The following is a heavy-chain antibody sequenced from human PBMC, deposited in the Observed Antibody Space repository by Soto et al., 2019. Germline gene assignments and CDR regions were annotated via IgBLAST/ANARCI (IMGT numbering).Heavy chain of an antibody. CDR3: VRLRYCSSTSCHRFDP. D-gene: IGHD2-2*02. V-gene: IGHV4-31*03. CDR2: IYYSGSA. Sequence: SETLSLTCTVSGGSISSSGYYWSWIRQHPGKGLEWIGHIYYSGSAYYSPSLKSRVTISVDTSKNQFSLKLSSVTAADTAVYYCVRLRYCSSTSCHRFDPWGQGTLVTVSS. J-gene: IGHJ5*02. CDR1: GGSISSSGYY.